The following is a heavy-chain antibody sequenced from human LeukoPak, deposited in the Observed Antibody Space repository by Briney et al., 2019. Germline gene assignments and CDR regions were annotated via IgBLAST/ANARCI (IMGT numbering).Heavy chain of an antibody. Sequence: GGSLRLSCAASGFTFSSYAMSWVRQAPGKGLEWVSSISGSGDNTYYADSVKGRFTISRDNSKNTLYLQMNSLRADDTAVYYCAKEERAAAGRDFEYWGQGTLVTLSS. CDR2: ISGSGDNT. J-gene: IGHJ4*02. CDR1: GFTFSSYA. CDR3: AKEERAAAGRDFEY. D-gene: IGHD6-13*01. V-gene: IGHV3-23*01.